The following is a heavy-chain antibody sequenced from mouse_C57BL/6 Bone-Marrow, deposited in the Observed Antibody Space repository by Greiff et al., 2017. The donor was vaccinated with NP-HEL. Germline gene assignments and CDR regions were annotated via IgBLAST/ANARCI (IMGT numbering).Heavy chain of an antibody. J-gene: IGHJ4*01. D-gene: IGHD1-1*01. Sequence: QVQLQQPGTELVKPGASVKLSCKASGYTFTSYWMHWVKQRPGQGLEWIGNINPSNGGTNSNEKFKSKATLTVDKSSSTAYMQLSSLTSEDSAVYYCAYGSSYLYAMDYWGQGTSVTVSS. V-gene: IGHV1-53*01. CDR1: GYTFTSYW. CDR2: INPSNGGT. CDR3: AYGSSYLYAMDY.